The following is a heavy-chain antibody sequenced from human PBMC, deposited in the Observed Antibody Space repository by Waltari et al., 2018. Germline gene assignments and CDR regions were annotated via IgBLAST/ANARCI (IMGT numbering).Heavy chain of an antibody. Sequence: EVQLVESGGVLVQPVESLSLSCAASASTFDEYAMHWVRQRPGKWLEWVSGITWDSDNIDYADSVRGRFSISRDNAQSILFLTMNSLKPEDTAVYFGARDTGEYRVLDYWGQGTMVTVSS. CDR1: ASTFDEYA. CDR3: ARDTGEYRVLDY. D-gene: IGHD4-17*01. CDR2: ITWDSDNI. J-gene: IGHJ4*02. V-gene: IGHV3-9*01.